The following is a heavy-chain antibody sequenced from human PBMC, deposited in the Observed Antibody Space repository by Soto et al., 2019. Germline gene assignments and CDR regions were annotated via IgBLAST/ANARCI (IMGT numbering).Heavy chain of an antibody. Sequence: QVQLVQSGAEVKKPGSSVKVSCKTSGGDFKNYGVSWVRQAPGQGLEWMGGIVPVFGSAKYGQIFQGRVTITADDLTNTTYMELSGLKPEDTAIYYCAREIAATGFHFWGQGTLVIVSS. V-gene: IGHV1-69*12. CDR2: IVPVFGSA. J-gene: IGHJ4*02. CDR1: GGDFKNYG. CDR3: AREIAATGFHF. D-gene: IGHD3-9*01.